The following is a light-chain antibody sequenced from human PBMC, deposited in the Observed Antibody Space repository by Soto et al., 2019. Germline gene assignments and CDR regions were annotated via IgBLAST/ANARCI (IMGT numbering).Light chain of an antibody. CDR2: GAS. J-gene: IGKJ4*01. Sequence: EIVMTQSPATLSVSPGERATLSCRASQSVSSNLAWYQQKPGQAPRLLIYGASTRATGIPARFSGSGSGTEFTLTISSRPSEDFAVYYCQQYNNWPPLTFGGGTKVEIK. CDR3: QQYNNWPPLT. CDR1: QSVSSN. V-gene: IGKV3-15*01.